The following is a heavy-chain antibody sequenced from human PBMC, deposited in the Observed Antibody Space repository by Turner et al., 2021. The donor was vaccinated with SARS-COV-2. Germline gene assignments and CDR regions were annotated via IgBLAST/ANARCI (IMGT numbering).Heavy chain of an antibody. V-gene: IGHV4-39*01. CDR1: GGSISGSSYY. CDR2: IYYSGST. D-gene: IGHD3-10*01. Sequence: QLQLQESGPGLVKPSETLSLTCTVSGGSISGSSYYWGWIRQPPGKGLEWIGSIYYSGSTYYNPSLKSRVTISVDTSKNQFSLKLSSVTAADTAVYYCAPSPITMVRGVITFGWFDPWGQGTLVTVSS. CDR3: APSPITMVRGVITFGWFDP. J-gene: IGHJ5*02.